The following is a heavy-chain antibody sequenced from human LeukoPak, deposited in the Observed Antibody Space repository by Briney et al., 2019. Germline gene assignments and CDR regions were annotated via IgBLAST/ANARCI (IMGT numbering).Heavy chain of an antibody. CDR3: ARDRSDAFDF. Sequence: ASVKVSCKAFGYTFTGYHIHWVRQAPGQGLEWMGRIYSNCGGTNYAQKFQGRVTMTRDTSISTAYMELSRLRSDDTAVYYCARDRSDAFDFWGQGTMVTVSS. V-gene: IGHV1-2*06. J-gene: IGHJ3*01. CDR2: IYSNCGGT. CDR1: GYTFTGYH.